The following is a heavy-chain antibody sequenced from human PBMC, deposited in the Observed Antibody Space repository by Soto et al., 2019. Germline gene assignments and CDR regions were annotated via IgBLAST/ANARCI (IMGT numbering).Heavy chain of an antibody. CDR2: INHSGRT. J-gene: IGHJ6*02. V-gene: IGHV4-34*01. CDR1: GGSLTVYY. D-gene: IGHD6-19*01. Sequence: SETLSLPCAVYGGSLTVYYWSWIRQPPGKGLEWIGEINHSGRTNYNPSLKSRVTISVDTSKTLFSLKIGSVTAADTAVSYPARASGIAVAGTSDLSHTPYSHYVMDVWGQATTVTVSS. CDR3: ARASGIAVAGTSDLSHTPYSHYVMDV.